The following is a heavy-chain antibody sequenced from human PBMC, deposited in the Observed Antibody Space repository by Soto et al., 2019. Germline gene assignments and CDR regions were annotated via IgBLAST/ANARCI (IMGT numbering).Heavy chain of an antibody. V-gene: IGHV4-4*02. D-gene: IGHD6-13*01. Sequence: QVQLQESGPGLVKPSGTLSLTCGVSRGSVSSNNWWTWVRQPPGKGLEWIGEIYQTGTTNYNPSRQSRVTISLDKSNNHFSLKLNSVTAADTAVYYCARRIVLSGTAGAPGDWGQGTLVIVSS. J-gene: IGHJ4*02. CDR3: ARRIVLSGTAGAPGD. CDR1: RGSVSSNNW. CDR2: IYQTGTT.